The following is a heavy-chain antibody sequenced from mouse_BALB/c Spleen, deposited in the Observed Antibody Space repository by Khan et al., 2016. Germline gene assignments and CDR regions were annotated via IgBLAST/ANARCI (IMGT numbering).Heavy chain of an antibody. J-gene: IGHJ4*01. Sequence: VELVESGAELAKPGASVKMSCKASGYTFTRFWMHWVKQRPGQGLEWIGYINPGSNYTDYNQNFKDKATLTADKSSSTAYMLLSSLTSEDAAVYFCARWWHGKYLYQSMYYWGQGISVTVSS. CDR1: GYTFTRFW. CDR3: ARWWHGKYLYQSMYY. CDR2: INPGSNYT. V-gene: IGHV1-7*01. D-gene: IGHD2-1*01.